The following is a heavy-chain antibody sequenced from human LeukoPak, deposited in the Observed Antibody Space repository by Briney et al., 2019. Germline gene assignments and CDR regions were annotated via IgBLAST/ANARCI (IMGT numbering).Heavy chain of an antibody. V-gene: IGHV4-4*07. CDR1: GGSISSDY. Sequence: PSETLSLTCTVSGGSISSDYWSWIRQPDGKGLEWIGRIYSSGSSNYNPSLKSRVNMSVDSSKNKFSLNLSSVTAADTAVYYCARILEVGAPVWGQGTLVTVSS. CDR3: ARILEVGAPV. D-gene: IGHD1-26*01. J-gene: IGHJ4*02. CDR2: IYSSGSS.